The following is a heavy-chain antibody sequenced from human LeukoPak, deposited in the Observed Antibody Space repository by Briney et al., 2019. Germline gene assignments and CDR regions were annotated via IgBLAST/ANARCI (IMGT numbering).Heavy chain of an antibody. CDR2: ISWDGGSI. Sequence: GGSLRLSCAASGFDFDDFAMHWVRQAPGKGLEWVSLISWDGGSIYYADSVKGRFTISRDNNKNSLYLQMNSLRAEDTALYYCAKDGKSCTGGSCYGHLDYWGQGTLVTVSS. V-gene: IGHV3-43D*03. CDR3: AKDGKSCTGGSCYGHLDY. CDR1: GFDFDDFA. J-gene: IGHJ4*02. D-gene: IGHD2-15*01.